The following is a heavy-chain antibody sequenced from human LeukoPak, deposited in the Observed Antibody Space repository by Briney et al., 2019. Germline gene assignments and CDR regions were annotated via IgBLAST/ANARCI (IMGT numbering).Heavy chain of an antibody. CDR2: IRYDGSNK. Sequence: GGSLRLSCAASGFTFSSYGMHWVRQAPCKGLEWVAFIRYDGSNKYYADSVKGRFTISRDNSKNTLYLQMNSLRAEDTAVYYCAKALSGGEQRDAFDIWGQRTMVTVSS. CDR3: AKALSGGEQRDAFDI. D-gene: IGHD3-10*01. J-gene: IGHJ3*02. V-gene: IGHV3-30*02. CDR1: GFTFSSYG.